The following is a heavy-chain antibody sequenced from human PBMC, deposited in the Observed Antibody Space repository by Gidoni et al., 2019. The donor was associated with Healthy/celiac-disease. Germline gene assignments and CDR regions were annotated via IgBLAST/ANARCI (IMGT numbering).Heavy chain of an antibody. Sequence: GYSFTNYWIGWVRQMPGRGLEWMGIISPGDSDTRYSPSFQGQVTISADKSISTAYLQWSSLKASDTAMYYCARHGGGGYTYFYYWGQGTRVTVSS. D-gene: IGHD3-16*01. V-gene: IGHV5-51*01. J-gene: IGHJ4*02. CDR3: ARHGGGGYTYFYY. CDR1: GYSFTNYW. CDR2: ISPGDSDT.